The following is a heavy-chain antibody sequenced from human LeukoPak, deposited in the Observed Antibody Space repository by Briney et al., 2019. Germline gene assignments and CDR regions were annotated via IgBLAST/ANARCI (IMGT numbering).Heavy chain of an antibody. CDR2: ISYDGTNK. Sequence: GGSLRLSCAASGFTFSSYEMHWVRQAPGKGLEWVTLISYDGTNKYYADSVKGRFIVSRDNSNNTVFLQMHSLSAEDTAVYYCARVSGCSGGICTSLKYWGQGTLVTVSS. D-gene: IGHD2-15*01. CDR1: GFTFSSYE. V-gene: IGHV3-30*04. J-gene: IGHJ4*02. CDR3: ARVSGCSGGICTSLKY.